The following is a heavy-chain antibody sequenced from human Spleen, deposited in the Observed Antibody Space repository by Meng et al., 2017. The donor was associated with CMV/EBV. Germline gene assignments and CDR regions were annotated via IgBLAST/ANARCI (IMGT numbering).Heavy chain of an antibody. CDR3: VKDFPGDCYPLCYYFSHGMDV. V-gene: IGHV3-30*02. CDR1: GGSISSSSYY. J-gene: IGHJ6*02. D-gene: IGHD2-21*01. Sequence: GGSLRLSCTVSGGSISSSSYYWGWIRQLPGKGLEWVAFIRYDEKTKYYADSVKGRFTISRDNSKNTLYLQMNSLRAEDTAVYYCVKDFPGDCYPLCYYFSHGMDVWGQGTTVTVSS. CDR2: IRYDEKTK.